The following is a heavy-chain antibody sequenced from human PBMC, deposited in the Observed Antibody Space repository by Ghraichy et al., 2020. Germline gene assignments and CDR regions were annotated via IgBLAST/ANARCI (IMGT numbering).Heavy chain of an antibody. V-gene: IGHV4-61*08. CDR2: FFYSGNT. Sequence: SETLSLTCTISGDSVSSDDYYWSWIRQPPGKGLEFIGYFFYSGNTKYNPSLRGRVAITIDTSKNQFSLKLISLTPADTAMYYCAGGRDASKVRLWGQGTLVTVSS. CDR1: GDSVSSDDYY. D-gene: IGHD5-24*01. CDR3: AGGRDASKVRL. J-gene: IGHJ4*02.